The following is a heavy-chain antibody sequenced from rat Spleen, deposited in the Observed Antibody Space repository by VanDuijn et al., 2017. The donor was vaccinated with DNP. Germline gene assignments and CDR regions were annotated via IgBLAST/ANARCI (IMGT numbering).Heavy chain of an antibody. CDR2: ISYDGGNT. CDR1: GFTFSDYN. CDR3: ARVQLGYYAMDA. V-gene: IGHV5-7*01. J-gene: IGHJ4*01. D-gene: IGHD5-1*01. Sequence: EVQLLESGGGLVQPGRSLKLSCAASGFTFSDYNMAWVRQAPKKGLEWVATISYDGGNTYYRDSVKGRFTISRDNAKSTLYLQMDSLRSEETATYYCARVQLGYYAMDAWGQGTSVTVSS.